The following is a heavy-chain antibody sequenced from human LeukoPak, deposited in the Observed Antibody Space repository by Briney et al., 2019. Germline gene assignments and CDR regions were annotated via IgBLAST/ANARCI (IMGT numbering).Heavy chain of an antibody. V-gene: IGHV3-73*01. Sequence: GSLRLSCAASGFTFSGSALHWVRQASGKGLEWVGRIRSTANGYATAYAASVKGRFTISRDDSKNTAYLQMDSLKTEDTAVYYCTTDAFYYDSSGYFRSWGQGTLVTVSS. J-gene: IGHJ4*02. CDR3: TTDAFYYDSSGYFRS. CDR2: IRSTANGYAT. CDR1: GFTFSGSA. D-gene: IGHD3-22*01.